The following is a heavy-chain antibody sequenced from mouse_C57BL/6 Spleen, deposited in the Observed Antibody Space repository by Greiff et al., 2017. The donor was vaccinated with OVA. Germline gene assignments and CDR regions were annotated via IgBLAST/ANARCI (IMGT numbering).Heavy chain of an antibody. D-gene: IGHD2-4*01. V-gene: IGHV3-1*01. J-gene: IGHJ3*01. CDR2: ISYSGST. CDR3: ARTYDYDGGFAY. CDR1: GYSITSGYD. Sequence: EVKVEESGPGMVKPSQSLSLTCTVTGYSITSGYDWHWIRHFPGNKLEWMGYISYSGSTNYNPSLKSRISITHDTSKNHFFLKLNSVTTEDTATYYCARTYDYDGGFAYWGQGTLVTVSA.